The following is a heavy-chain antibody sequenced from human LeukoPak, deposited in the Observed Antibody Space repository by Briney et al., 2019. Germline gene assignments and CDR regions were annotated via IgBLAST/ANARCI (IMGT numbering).Heavy chain of an antibody. CDR1: EYAFSVYH. D-gene: IGHD3-10*01. J-gene: IGHJ1*01. V-gene: IGHV1-2*02. CDR3: ARDLDNYSGSGSYYNGDPLFQH. Sequence: ASVKVSCKASEYAFSVYHIHWVRQAPGQGLEWMGWLNPNSGGTNYAQNFQGRVTMTRDTSISTGYMELSRLRSDDTAVYYCARDLDNYSGSGSYYNGDPLFQHWGQGTLVTVSS. CDR2: LNPNSGGT.